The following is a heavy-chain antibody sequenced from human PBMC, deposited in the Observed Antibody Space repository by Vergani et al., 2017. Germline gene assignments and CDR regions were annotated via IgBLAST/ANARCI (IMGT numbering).Heavy chain of an antibody. Sequence: QIHLLEAGGGVVQPGESLRLSCAASGFTFNQYGMHWVRQAPGKGLEWVAVTWYDGNKKQYADSVKGRFTISRDKSKLTMYLQMNSLRDEDTGVYYCARDLRLLYNRFDPWGQGTLVTVSS. CDR1: GFTFNQYG. D-gene: IGHD1-14*01. J-gene: IGHJ5*02. CDR3: ARDLRLLYNRFDP. V-gene: IGHV3-33*08. CDR2: TWYDGNKK.